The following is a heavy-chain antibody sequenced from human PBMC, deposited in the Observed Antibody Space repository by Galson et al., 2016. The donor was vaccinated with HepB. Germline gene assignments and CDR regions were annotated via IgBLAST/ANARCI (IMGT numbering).Heavy chain of an antibody. V-gene: IGHV3-48*04. Sequence: SLRLSCAASGFTFSSYSMNWVRQAPGKGLEWVSYISYNSKSIYYADSVKGRFSISRDNVKNSLYLQMNSLRAEDTAVYYCVRDFYGLDYWGQGTLVTVSS. D-gene: IGHD3-10*01. CDR1: GFTFSSYS. CDR3: VRDFYGLDY. CDR2: ISYNSKSI. J-gene: IGHJ4*02.